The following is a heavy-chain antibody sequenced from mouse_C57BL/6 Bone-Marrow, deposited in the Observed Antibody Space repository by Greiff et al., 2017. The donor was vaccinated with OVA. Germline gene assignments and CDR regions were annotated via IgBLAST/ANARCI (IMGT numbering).Heavy chain of an antibody. CDR1: GYTFTDYN. J-gene: IGHJ1*03. CDR2: INPNNGGT. Sequence: EVKLQQSGPELVKPGASVKMSCKASGYTFTDYNMHWVKQSHGKSLEWIGYINPNNGGTSYNQKFKGKATLTVNKSSSTAYMELRSLTSEDSAVYYCARNYGSSYGWYFDVWGTGTTVTVSS. CDR3: ARNYGSSYGWYFDV. D-gene: IGHD1-1*01. V-gene: IGHV1-22*01.